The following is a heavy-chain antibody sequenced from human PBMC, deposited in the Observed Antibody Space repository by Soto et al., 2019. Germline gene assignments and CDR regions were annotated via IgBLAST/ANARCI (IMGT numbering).Heavy chain of an antibody. CDR3: ARYDYVWGSSPQVDY. Sequence: ASVKVSCKASGYTFTSYGISWVRQAPGQGLEWMGWISAYNGNTNYAQKLQGRVTMTTDTSTSTAYMELRSLRSDDTAVYYCARYDYVWGSSPQVDYWGQGTLVTVSS. CDR2: ISAYNGNT. CDR1: GYTFTSYG. D-gene: IGHD3-16*01. V-gene: IGHV1-18*04. J-gene: IGHJ4*02.